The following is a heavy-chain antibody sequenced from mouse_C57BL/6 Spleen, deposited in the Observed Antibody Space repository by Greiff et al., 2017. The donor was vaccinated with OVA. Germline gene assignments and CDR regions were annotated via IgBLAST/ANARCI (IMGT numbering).Heavy chain of an antibody. CDR2: IHPNSGST. V-gene: IGHV1-64*01. CDR3: ASLYYYGSSYGYFDV. J-gene: IGHJ1*03. D-gene: IGHD1-1*01. Sequence: QVQLQQPGAELVKPGASVKLSCKASGYTFTSYWMHWVKQSPGQGLEWIGMIHPNSGSTNYNEKFKSKATLTVDKSSSTAYMQLSSLTSEDSAVYYCASLYYYGSSYGYFDVWGTGTTVTVSS. CDR1: GYTFTSYW.